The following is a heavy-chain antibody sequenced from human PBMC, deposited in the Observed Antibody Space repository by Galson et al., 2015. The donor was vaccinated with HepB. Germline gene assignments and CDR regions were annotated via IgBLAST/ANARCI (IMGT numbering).Heavy chain of an antibody. Sequence: PALVKPTQTLTLTCTFSGFSLSTSGMRVSWIRQPPGKALEWLARIDWDDDKYFSTSLKTRLTISKDTSKNQVVFTMTNMDPADTATYYCAQIQGVAGYQLLFCPRKLDCWGQGTLVTVSS. J-gene: IGHJ4*02. V-gene: IGHV2-70*04. CDR3: AQIQGVAGYQLLFCPRKLDC. CDR2: IDWDDDK. CDR1: GFSLSTSGMR. D-gene: IGHD2-2*01.